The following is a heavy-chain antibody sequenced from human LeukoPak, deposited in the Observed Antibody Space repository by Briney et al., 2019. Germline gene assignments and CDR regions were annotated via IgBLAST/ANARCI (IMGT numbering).Heavy chain of an antibody. Sequence: SETLSLTCTVSGGSTSVYYWSWIRQPPGKGLEWIGHIYYSGSTNYNPSLKSRVTISVDRSKNQFSLKLSSVTAADTAVYYCARDRGCSSTSCYLPTYYFDYWGQGTLVTVSS. V-gene: IGHV4-59*12. CDR1: GGSTSVYY. D-gene: IGHD2-2*01. CDR3: ARDRGCSSTSCYLPTYYFDY. CDR2: IYYSGST. J-gene: IGHJ4*02.